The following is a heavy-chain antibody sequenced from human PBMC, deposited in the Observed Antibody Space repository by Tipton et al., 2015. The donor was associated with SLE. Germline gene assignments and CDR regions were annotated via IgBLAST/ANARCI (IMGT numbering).Heavy chain of an antibody. Sequence: QLVQSGAEVKKPGASVKVSCKASGGTFSSYAISWVRQAPGQGLEWMGWISDYNGNTNYAQKFQGRVTMTTDTSTSTAYMELRSLRSDDTAVYYRAREGRGRITIFGVVTPLANWFDPWGQGTLVTVSS. V-gene: IGHV1-18*01. CDR2: ISDYNGNT. CDR3: AREGRGRITIFGVVTPLANWFDP. J-gene: IGHJ5*02. D-gene: IGHD3-3*01. CDR1: GGTFSSYA.